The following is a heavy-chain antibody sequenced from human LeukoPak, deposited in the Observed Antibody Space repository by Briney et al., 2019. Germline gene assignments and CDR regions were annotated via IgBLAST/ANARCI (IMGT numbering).Heavy chain of an antibody. V-gene: IGHV1-2*02. D-gene: IGHD2-2*01. J-gene: IGHJ5*02. CDR3: ARYHSSTSSRFDP. Sequence: ASVKVSCKASGYTFTRYYMHWVRQAPGQGLEWRGWINPNSGGTNYAQKFQGRVTMTRDTSISTAYMELSRLRSDDTAVYYCARYHSSTSSRFDPWGQGTLVTVSS. CDR2: INPNSGGT. CDR1: GYTFTRYY.